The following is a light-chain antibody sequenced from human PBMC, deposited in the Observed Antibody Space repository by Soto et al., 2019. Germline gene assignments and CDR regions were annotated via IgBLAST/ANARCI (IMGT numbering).Light chain of an antibody. V-gene: IGLV2-14*03. CDR1: SSDVGGYNY. CDR3: SSYTSSSTVV. J-gene: IGLJ2*01. Sequence: QSALTQPASVSGSPGQSISISCTGSSSDVGGYNYVSWYQHHPGKAPKLMIYDVSNRPSGVSNRFSGSRSGNTASLTISGRQAEDEADYYCSSYTSSSTVVFCGGTKVTVL. CDR2: DVS.